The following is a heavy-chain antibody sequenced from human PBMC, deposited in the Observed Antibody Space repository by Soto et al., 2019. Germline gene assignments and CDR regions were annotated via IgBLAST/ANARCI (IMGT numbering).Heavy chain of an antibody. CDR2: IWYDGSNK. CDR1: GLTFSSYG. D-gene: IGHD4-17*01. J-gene: IGHJ4*02. V-gene: IGHV3-33*01. CDR3: ARARDYGDYGAFDY. Sequence: QVQLVESGGGVVQPGRSLRLSCAASGLTFSSYGMHWVRQAPGKGQEWVAVIWYDGSNKYYADSVKGRFTISRDNSKNTLYLQMNSLRAEDTAVYYCARARDYGDYGAFDYWGQGTLVTVSS.